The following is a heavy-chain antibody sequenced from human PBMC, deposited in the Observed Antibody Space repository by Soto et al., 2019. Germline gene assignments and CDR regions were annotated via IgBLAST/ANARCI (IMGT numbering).Heavy chain of an antibody. CDR3: AKRLDNNAWYYIEN. CDR2: IFHDGSYE. Sequence: PGGSLRLSCAASGFIFSTYAMHWVRQAPGKGLEWVAVIFHDGSYEYYADSVKGRFTISRDNSKNTLYLDMNSLRAEDTAVYYCAKRLDNNAWYYIENWGQGILVTVSS. J-gene: IGHJ4*02. D-gene: IGHD6-13*01. V-gene: IGHV3-30*18. CDR1: GFIFSTYA.